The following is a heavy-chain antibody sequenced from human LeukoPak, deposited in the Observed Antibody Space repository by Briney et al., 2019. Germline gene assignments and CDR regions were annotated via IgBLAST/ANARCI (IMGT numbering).Heavy chain of an antibody. J-gene: IGHJ3*02. Sequence: SLRLSCAASGFTFDDYAMHWVRQAPGKGLEWVSGISWNSGSIDYADSVKGRFTISRDNAKNSLYLQMNSLRAEDTALYYCAXDIXRRVTLYRXAFDIWGQGTMVTVSS. D-gene: IGHD3-10*01. CDR2: ISWNSGSI. CDR1: GFTFDDYA. CDR3: AXDIXRRVTLYRXAFDI. V-gene: IGHV3-9*01.